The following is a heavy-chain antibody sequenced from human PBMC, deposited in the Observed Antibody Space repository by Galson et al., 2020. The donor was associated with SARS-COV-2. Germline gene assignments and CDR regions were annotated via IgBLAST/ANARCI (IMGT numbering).Heavy chain of an antibody. CDR3: ARDLDRVAGPYYFDY. D-gene: IGHD6-19*01. CDR2: ISYDGSNK. J-gene: IGHJ4*02. Sequence: GGYLRLSCEASGFTFSRYAMHWVRQAPGKGLEWVAVISYDGSNKYYADSVKGRFTISRDNSKNTLYLQMNSLRADDTAVYYCARDLDRVAGPYYFDYWGQGTLVTVSS. CDR1: GFTFSRYA. V-gene: IGHV3-30-3*01.